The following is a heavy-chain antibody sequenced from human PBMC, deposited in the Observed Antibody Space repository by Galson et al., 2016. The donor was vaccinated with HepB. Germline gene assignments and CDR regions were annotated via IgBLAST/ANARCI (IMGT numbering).Heavy chain of an antibody. Sequence: TLSLTCTVSGDSISSGDYYWIWIRQQTGKGLEWIGDIFLSGRTYYNPSLESRVTISIDTSKNQFSLKLKYVTAADTAVYYCARDVPPAATLHSYGMDVWGQGTTVTASS. D-gene: IGHD2-2*01. CDR3: ARDVPPAATLHSYGMDV. J-gene: IGHJ6*02. CDR2: IFLSGRT. V-gene: IGHV4-31*03. CDR1: GDSISSGDYY.